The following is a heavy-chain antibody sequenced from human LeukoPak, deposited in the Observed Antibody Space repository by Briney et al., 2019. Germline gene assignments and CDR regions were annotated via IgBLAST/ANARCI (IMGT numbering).Heavy chain of an antibody. CDR2: INHSGST. V-gene: IGHV4-34*01. CDR3: AGGYSGSYYPFDY. J-gene: IGHJ4*02. D-gene: IGHD1-26*01. Sequence: SETLSLTXAVYGGSFSGYYWSWIRQPPGKGLEWIGEINHSGSTNYNPSLKSRVTISVDTSKNQFSLKLSSVTAADTAVYYCAGGYSGSYYPFDYWGQGTLVTVSS. CDR1: GGSFSGYY.